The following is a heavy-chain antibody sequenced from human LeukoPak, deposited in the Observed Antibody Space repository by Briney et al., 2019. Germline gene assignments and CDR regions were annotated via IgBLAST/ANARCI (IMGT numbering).Heavy chain of an antibody. CDR1: GYTLTELS. D-gene: IGHD2/OR15-2a*01. CDR2: FDPEDGET. V-gene: IGHV1-24*01. Sequence: GASVKVSCKVSGYTLTELSMHWVRQAPGKGLEWMGGFDPEDGETIYAQKFQGRVTMTEDTSTDTAYMELSSLRSEDTAVYYCATDHPTSQYYALSLDYWGQGTLVTVSS. J-gene: IGHJ4*02. CDR3: ATDHPTSQYYALSLDY.